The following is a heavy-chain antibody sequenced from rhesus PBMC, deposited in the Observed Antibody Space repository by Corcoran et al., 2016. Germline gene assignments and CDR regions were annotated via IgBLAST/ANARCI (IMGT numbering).Heavy chain of an antibody. Sequence: QVQLQESGPGLVKPSETLSLTCAVSGGSISSSNWWSWIRRPPGKGLEWIGGIYSNSESTNYTPSLKSRVTISKDTSKNQFSLKLSSVTAADTAVYYCARRGNSNYFDYWGQGVLVTVSS. CDR3: ARRGNSNYFDY. CDR2: IYSNSEST. D-gene: IGHD5-24*01. J-gene: IGHJ4*01. CDR1: GGSISSSNW. V-gene: IGHV4S12*01.